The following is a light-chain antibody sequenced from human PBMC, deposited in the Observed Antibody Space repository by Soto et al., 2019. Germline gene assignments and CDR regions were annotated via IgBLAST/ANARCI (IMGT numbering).Light chain of an antibody. J-gene: IGKJ1*01. CDR3: QQSYSTHRK. CDR1: QSISSY. V-gene: IGKV1-39*01. CDR2: AAS. Sequence: DIQMTQSPSSLSASVGDRVTITCRASQSISSYLNWYQQKPGKAPKLLIYAASSLQSGVPSRFSGSGSGTDFTLTISSLQPEDFETYYCQQSYSTHRKFGKGTKVDIX.